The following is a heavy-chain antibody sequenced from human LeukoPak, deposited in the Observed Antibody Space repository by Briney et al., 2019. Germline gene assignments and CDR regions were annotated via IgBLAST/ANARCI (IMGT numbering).Heavy chain of an antibody. CDR3: ARGSRISMFGVPHMRGSFDI. V-gene: IGHV4-34*01. CDR2: INHSGST. D-gene: IGHD3-3*01. CDR1: DGSFSGYY. Sequence: SETLPLTCAVYDGSFSGYYWNWIRQPPGKGLEWIGKINHSGSTNYNTSLKSRVTISGDTSKNQFSLKLSSVTAADTAVYYCARGSRISMFGVPHMRGSFDIWGQGTMVTVSS. J-gene: IGHJ3*02.